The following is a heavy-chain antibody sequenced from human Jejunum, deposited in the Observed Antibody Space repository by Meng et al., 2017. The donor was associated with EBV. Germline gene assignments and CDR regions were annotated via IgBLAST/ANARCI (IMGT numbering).Heavy chain of an antibody. CDR3: TKDVGVVLFDY. Sequence: EVELLGSGGGLVQPGGSLRLSCVASGFTFSDYAMSWVRQAPRKGLEWVSTISNSGGNTHYADSVKGRFTISRDNSKNTLYLQMNSLRAEDTAVYYCTKDVGVVLFDYWGQGTLVTVSS. V-gene: IGHV3-23*01. CDR2: ISNSGGNT. J-gene: IGHJ4*02. CDR1: GFTFSDYA. D-gene: IGHD2-8*01.